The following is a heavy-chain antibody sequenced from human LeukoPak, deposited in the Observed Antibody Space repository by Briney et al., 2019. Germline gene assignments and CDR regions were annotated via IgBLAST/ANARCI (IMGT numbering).Heavy chain of an antibody. Sequence: GASVKVSYKASGYTFTGYYMHWVRQAPGQGLEWMGWINPNSGGTNYAQKFQGRVTMTRDTSISTAYMELSRLRSDDTAVYYCASLYGSGSTDYYYYGMDVWGQGTTVTVSS. D-gene: IGHD3-10*01. V-gene: IGHV1-2*02. CDR1: GYTFTGYY. CDR3: ASLYGSGSTDYYYYGMDV. CDR2: INPNSGGT. J-gene: IGHJ6*02.